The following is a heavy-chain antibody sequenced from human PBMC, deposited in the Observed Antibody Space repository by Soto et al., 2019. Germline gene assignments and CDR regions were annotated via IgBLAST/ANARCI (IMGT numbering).Heavy chain of an antibody. CDR3: AIQGIASAGTSYYFDY. CDR2: IYYSGST. D-gene: IGHD6-13*01. J-gene: IGHJ4*02. CDR1: GGSISSYY. V-gene: IGHV4-59*08. Sequence: QVQLQESGPGLVKPSETLSLTCTVSGGSISSYYWSWIRQPPGKGLEWIGYIYYSGSTNYNPSLKSRVPISVDTSKNQFSLKLGYVTAADTAVYYCAIQGIASAGTSYYFDYWGQGTLVTVSS.